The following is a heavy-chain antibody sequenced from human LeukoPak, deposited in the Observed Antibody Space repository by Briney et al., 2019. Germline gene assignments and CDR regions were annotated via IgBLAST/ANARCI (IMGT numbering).Heavy chain of an antibody. D-gene: IGHD5-12*01. CDR2: IYTSGTT. CDR3: ARTSRSGYDQSAFFDY. V-gene: IGHV4-4*07. J-gene: IGHJ4*02. CDR1: GGSISSHY. Sequence: PSETLSLTCTVSGGSISSHYWSWIRQPAGKGLEWIGRIYTSGTTNYNPSLKSRVTMSVDTSKNQFSLKLSSVTAADTAVYYCARTSRSGYDQSAFFDYWGQGTLVTVSS.